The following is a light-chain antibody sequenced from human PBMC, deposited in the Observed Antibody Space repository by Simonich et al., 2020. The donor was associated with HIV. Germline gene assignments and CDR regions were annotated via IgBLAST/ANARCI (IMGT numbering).Light chain of an antibody. Sequence: DIVMTQSPDSLAVSLGERATINCKSSQSVLYSSNNKNYLAWYQQKPGQPPKLLIYWASTRESGVPDRFRGSGSGTDFTLTISSLQAEEVAVYYCQQYYSTPPTFGQGTKVEIK. V-gene: IGKV4-1*01. CDR1: QSVLYSSNNKNY. CDR3: QQYYSTPPT. J-gene: IGKJ1*01. CDR2: WAS.